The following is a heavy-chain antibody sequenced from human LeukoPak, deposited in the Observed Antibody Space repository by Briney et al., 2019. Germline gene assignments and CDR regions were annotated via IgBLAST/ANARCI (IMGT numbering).Heavy chain of an antibody. D-gene: IGHD6-19*01. V-gene: IGHV4-38-2*02. Sequence: SETLSLTCTVSGYSISSGYYWGWIRQPPGKGLEWIGSIYHSGSTYYNPSLKGRVTISVDTSKNQFSLKLSSVTAADTAVYYCARVIAVADRLHDAFDIWGQGTMVTVS. CDR2: IYHSGST. CDR1: GYSISSGYY. CDR3: ARVIAVADRLHDAFDI. J-gene: IGHJ3*02.